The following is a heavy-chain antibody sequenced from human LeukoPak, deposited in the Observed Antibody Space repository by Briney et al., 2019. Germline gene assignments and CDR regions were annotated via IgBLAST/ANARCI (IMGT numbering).Heavy chain of an antibody. CDR3: ARLARDSSGYCFDY. V-gene: IGHV3-7*01. CDR1: GFTFTNYW. D-gene: IGHD3-22*01. CDR2: IKQDGREK. Sequence: GGSLRLSCAASGFTFTNYWMSWVRQAPGKGLEWVANIKQDGREKYYVDSVKGRFTISRDNAKSTLYLQMNSLRAEDMAVYYCARLARDSSGYCFDYWGQGTLVTVST. J-gene: IGHJ4*02.